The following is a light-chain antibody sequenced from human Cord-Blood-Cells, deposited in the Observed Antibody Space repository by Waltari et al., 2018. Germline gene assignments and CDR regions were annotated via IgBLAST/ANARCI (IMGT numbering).Light chain of an antibody. CDR3: CSYAGSSTLV. J-gene: IGLJ2*01. Sequence: QSALTQPASVSGSPGQSITIPCTGTSSDVVSYNLVSWYQQHPGQAPKLMIYEGSKRPSGVSNRFSGSKSGNTASLTISGLQAEDEADYYCCSYAGSSTLVFGGGTKLTVL. CDR1: SSDVVSYNL. CDR2: EGS. V-gene: IGLV2-23*01.